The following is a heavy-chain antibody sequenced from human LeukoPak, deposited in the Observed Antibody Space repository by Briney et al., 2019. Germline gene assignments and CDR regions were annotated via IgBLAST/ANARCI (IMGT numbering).Heavy chain of an antibody. Sequence: SETLSLTCAVYGGSFSGYYWSWIRQPPGKGLEWIGEINHSGSTNYNPSLKSRVTISVDTSKNQFSLKLSSVTAADTAVYYCARKGLGYYGSGSLNWFDPWGQGTLVTVSS. CDR2: INHSGST. V-gene: IGHV4-34*01. CDR1: GGSFSGYY. D-gene: IGHD3-10*01. J-gene: IGHJ5*02. CDR3: ARKGLGYYGSGSLNWFDP.